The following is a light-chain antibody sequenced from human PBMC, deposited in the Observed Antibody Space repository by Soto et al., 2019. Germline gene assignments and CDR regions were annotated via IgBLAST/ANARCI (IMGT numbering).Light chain of an antibody. CDR2: DVS. J-gene: IGLJ1*01. CDR3: SSFTTARSHV. CDR1: SSDVGAYDY. V-gene: IGLV2-14*03. Sequence: QSALTQPASVSGSPGQSITISCTGTSSDVGAYDYVSWYQQHPGEVPKLMIFDVSDRPSGVSNRFSGSKSGNTASLTISGLQAEEEADSYCSSFTTARSHVFGTGTNVTVL.